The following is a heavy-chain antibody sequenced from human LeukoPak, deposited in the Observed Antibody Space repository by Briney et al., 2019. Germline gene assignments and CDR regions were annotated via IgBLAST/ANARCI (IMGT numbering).Heavy chain of an antibody. CDR3: ARHCYDSSGYINNAFDI. Sequence: SETLSLTCTVSGGSISSSSYYWGWIRQPPGKGLECIGSIYYSGSTYYNPSLKSRVTISVDTSKNQFSLKLSSVTAADTAVYFCARHCYDSSGYINNAFDIWGQGTMVTVSS. J-gene: IGHJ3*02. CDR2: IYYSGST. V-gene: IGHV4-39*01. CDR1: GGSISSSSYY. D-gene: IGHD3-22*01.